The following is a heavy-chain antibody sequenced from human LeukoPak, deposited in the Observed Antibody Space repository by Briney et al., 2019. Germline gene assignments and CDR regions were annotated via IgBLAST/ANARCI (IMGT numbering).Heavy chain of an antibody. J-gene: IGHJ5*02. CDR3: ARQMYGSGSNWFDP. Sequence: ASVKVSCKASGYTFSSYGISWVRQAPGQGLEWMGWISAYNGNTNYAQKLQGRVTMTTDTSTSTAYMELRSLRSNDTAVYYCARQMYGSGSNWFDPWGQGTLVTVSS. CDR2: ISAYNGNT. D-gene: IGHD3-10*01. V-gene: IGHV1-18*01. CDR1: GYTFSSYG.